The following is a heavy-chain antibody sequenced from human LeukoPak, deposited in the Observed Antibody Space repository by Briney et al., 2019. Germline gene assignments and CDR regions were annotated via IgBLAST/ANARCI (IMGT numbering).Heavy chain of an antibody. Sequence: GGSLRLSCAASGFTFSSYSMNWVRQAPGNGLEWVSSISSSSSYIYYADSVKGRFTISRDNAKNSLYLQMNSLRGEDTAVYYCARVRYDILTGPIDYWGQGTLVTVSS. CDR1: GFTFSSYS. CDR2: ISSSSSYI. CDR3: ARVRYDILTGPIDY. V-gene: IGHV3-21*01. D-gene: IGHD3-9*01. J-gene: IGHJ4*02.